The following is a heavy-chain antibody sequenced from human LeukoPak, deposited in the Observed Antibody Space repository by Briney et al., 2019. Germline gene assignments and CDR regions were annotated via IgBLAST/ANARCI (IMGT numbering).Heavy chain of an antibody. CDR1: GYTFTGYY. CDR2: INPNSGDT. Sequence: ASVKVSCKASGYTFTGYYMHWVRQAPGQGLEWMGWINPNSGDTNYQGRVTMTRDTSISTAYMELSRLRSDDTAVYYCARDSGGRGHFDLWGQGTLVTVSS. D-gene: IGHD3-16*01. V-gene: IGHV1-2*02. CDR3: ARDSGGRGHFDL. J-gene: IGHJ4*02.